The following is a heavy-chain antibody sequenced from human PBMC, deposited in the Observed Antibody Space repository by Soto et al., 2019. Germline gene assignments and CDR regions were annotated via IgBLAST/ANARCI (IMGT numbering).Heavy chain of an antibody. CDR1: GHSFASYW. Sequence: GESLKISCKGSGHSFASYWISWVRQMPGKGLEWMGRIDPRDSYTNYSPSFEGHVTLSADKSISTAFLQWSSLKASDTAMYYCARLAYYDTSGYYPDWGQGTLVTVSS. D-gene: IGHD3-22*01. V-gene: IGHV5-10-1*01. CDR2: IDPRDSYT. CDR3: ARLAYYDTSGYYPD. J-gene: IGHJ4*02.